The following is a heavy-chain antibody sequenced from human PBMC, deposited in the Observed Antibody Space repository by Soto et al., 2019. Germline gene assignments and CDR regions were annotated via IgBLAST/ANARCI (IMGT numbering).Heavy chain of an antibody. CDR3: AKDLGAIVVVVAAFGD. CDR1: GFTFSSYA. V-gene: IGHV3-23*01. CDR2: ISGSGGST. Sequence: EVQLLESGGGLVQPGGSLRLSCAASGFTFSSYAMSWVRQAPGKGLEWVSAISGSGGSTYYADSVKGRFTISRDNSKNTLYLQMNSLRAEDTAVYYCAKDLGAIVVVVAAFGDWGQGPLVTVSS. D-gene: IGHD2-15*01. J-gene: IGHJ4*02.